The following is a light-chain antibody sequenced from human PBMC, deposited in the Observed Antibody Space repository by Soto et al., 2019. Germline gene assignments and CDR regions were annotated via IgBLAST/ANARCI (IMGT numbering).Light chain of an antibody. J-gene: IGLJ1*01. CDR3: NSYTSSNTRV. CDR1: SRDVGGYSR. V-gene: IGLV2-14*01. CDR2: EVS. Sequence: QSALTQPASVSGSPGQSITISCTGTSRDVGGYSRVSWYQHHPGKAPKLMIYEVSDRPSGVSNRFSGSKSGNTASLTISGLQAEDEADYYCNSYTSSNTRVFXTGTKLTVL.